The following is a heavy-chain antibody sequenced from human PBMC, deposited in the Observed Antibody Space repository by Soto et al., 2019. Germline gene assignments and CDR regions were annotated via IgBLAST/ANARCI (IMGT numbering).Heavy chain of an antibody. D-gene: IGHD3-3*01. CDR2: ISYDGSNK. Sequence: GGSLRLSCAASGFTFSSYGMHWVRQAPGKGLEWVAVISYDGSNKYYADSVKGRFTISRDNSKNTLYLQMNSLRAEDTAVYYCAKDPTYYEFWSGYGLYGMDVWGQGATVTVSS. CDR1: GFTFSSYG. J-gene: IGHJ6*02. CDR3: AKDPTYYEFWSGYGLYGMDV. V-gene: IGHV3-30*18.